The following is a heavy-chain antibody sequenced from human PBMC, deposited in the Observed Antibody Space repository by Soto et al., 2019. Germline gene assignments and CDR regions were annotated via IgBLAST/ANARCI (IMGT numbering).Heavy chain of an antibody. J-gene: IGHJ5*02. CDR2: IHYSGST. CDR3: ATESIYESGGFEADL. Sequence: PSETLSLTCIVSGGSIRSSTHYWGWVRQPPGKGLEWIASIHYSGSTYYNPSLKSRVTISVDTSKNQFSLKLNSVTAADTAVYYCATESIYESGGFEADLWGQGTLVT. CDR1: GGSIRSSTHY. D-gene: IGHD3-22*01. V-gene: IGHV4-39*01.